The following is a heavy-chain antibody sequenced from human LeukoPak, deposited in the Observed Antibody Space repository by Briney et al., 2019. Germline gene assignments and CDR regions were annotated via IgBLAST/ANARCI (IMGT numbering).Heavy chain of an antibody. V-gene: IGHV1-2*02. D-gene: IGHD2-2*01. CDR1: GYTFTGYY. J-gene: IGHJ4*02. CDR3: AREVGLYCSSTSCPAPLDY. CDR2: INPNSGGT. Sequence: ASVKVSCKASGYTFTGYYMHWLRQAPGQGLEWMGWINPNSGGTNYAQKFQGRVTMTRDTSISTAYMELSRLRSDDTAVYYCAREVGLYCSSTSCPAPLDYWGQGTLVTVSS.